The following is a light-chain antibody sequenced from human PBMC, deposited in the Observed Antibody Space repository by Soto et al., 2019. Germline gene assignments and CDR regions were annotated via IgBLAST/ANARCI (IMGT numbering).Light chain of an antibody. CDR1: QSISSW. V-gene: IGKV1-5*01. CDR3: QQYNRELT. CDR2: DAS. Sequence: DLQMTQSASTLSATVGDRVTITCRASQSISSWLAWYQQKPGKAPKLLIYDASSLESGVPSRFSGSGSGTEFTLTISSLQPDDFATYYCQQYNRELTFGEGTKVDIK. J-gene: IGKJ4*01.